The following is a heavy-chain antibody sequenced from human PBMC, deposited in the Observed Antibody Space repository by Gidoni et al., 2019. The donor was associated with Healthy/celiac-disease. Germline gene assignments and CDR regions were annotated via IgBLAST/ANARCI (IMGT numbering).Heavy chain of an antibody. CDR2: ISWDGGST. CDR3: AKDLVLRYFDSPDY. D-gene: IGHD3-9*01. CDR1: GFTFDDYT. V-gene: IGHV3-43*01. Sequence: EVQLVESGGVVVQPGGSLRLSCAASGFTFDDYTMHWVRQAPGKGLEWVSLISWDGGSTYYADSVKGRFTISRDNSKNSLYLQMNSLRTEDTALYYCAKDLVLRYFDSPDYWGQGTLVTVSS. J-gene: IGHJ4*02.